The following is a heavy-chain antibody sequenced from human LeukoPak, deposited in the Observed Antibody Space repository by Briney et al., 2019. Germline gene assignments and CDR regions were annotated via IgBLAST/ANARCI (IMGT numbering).Heavy chain of an antibody. Sequence: SETLSLTCTVSGGSISSGDYYWSWIRQPPGKGLAWIGYIYYSGSTYYNPSLKSRVTISVDTSKDQFSLKLSSVTAADTAVCYCARASIDYYDSSDYPDYWGQGTLVTVSS. CDR3: ARASIDYYDSSDYPDY. J-gene: IGHJ4*02. D-gene: IGHD3-22*01. CDR2: IYYSGST. V-gene: IGHV4-30-4*01. CDR1: GGSISSGDYY.